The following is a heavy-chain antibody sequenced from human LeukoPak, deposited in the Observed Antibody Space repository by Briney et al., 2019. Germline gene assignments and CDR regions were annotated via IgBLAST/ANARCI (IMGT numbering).Heavy chain of an antibody. CDR3: AFSSYYLQGNYYYMDV. Sequence: ASVKVSCKASGYTFTGYYIHWVRQAPGQGLEWMGLINPHSGGTNYAQNLQGRVTMTTDTSTSTVYMELRSLRSDDTAVYYCAFSSYYLQGNYYYMDVWGKGTTVTVSS. D-gene: IGHD1-26*01. CDR2: INPHSGGT. V-gene: IGHV1-2*02. J-gene: IGHJ6*03. CDR1: GYTFTGYY.